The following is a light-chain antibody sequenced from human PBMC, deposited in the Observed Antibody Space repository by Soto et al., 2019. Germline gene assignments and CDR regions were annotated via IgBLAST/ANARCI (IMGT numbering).Light chain of an antibody. V-gene: IGLV2-8*01. CDR2: EVS. CDR1: SSDVGGYNF. Sequence: QSALTQPPSASGSPGQSVTISCTGTSSDVGGYNFVSWYQQHPGKAPKLMIYEVSERPSGVPDRFSGSKSGNTASLTVSGLQAEDEADYCCSSYAGSNIVVFGGGTKLTVL. J-gene: IGLJ2*01. CDR3: SSYAGSNIVV.